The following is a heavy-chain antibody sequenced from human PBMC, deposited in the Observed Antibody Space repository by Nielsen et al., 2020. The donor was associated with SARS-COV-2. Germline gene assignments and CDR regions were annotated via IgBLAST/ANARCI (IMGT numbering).Heavy chain of an antibody. Sequence: GHAAGQWLAWVALLEYSGSTNYNPSLKSRVTISVDTSKNQFSLKLSSVTAADTAVYYCARDRNIRRDGYKADFYYYYYGMDVWGQGTTVTVSS. J-gene: IGHJ6*02. V-gene: IGHV4-59*01. CDR3: ARDRNIRRDGYKADFYYYYYGMDV. D-gene: IGHD5-24*01. CDR2: LEYSGST.